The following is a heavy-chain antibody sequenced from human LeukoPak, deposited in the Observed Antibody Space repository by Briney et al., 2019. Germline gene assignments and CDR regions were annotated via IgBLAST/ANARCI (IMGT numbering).Heavy chain of an antibody. V-gene: IGHV1-18*01. CDR2: NSAYNGNT. J-gene: IGHJ4*02. D-gene: IGHD3-22*01. CDR3: ARDTGDSSGYYDY. Sequence: ASVKGSCKASGYTLSSYGISWVRQAPGQRLEWMGWNSAYNGNTNYAQKLQGRITMTTDTSTSTAYMELRSLRSDDTGVYYCARDTGDSSGYYDYWGQGTLVTVSS. CDR1: GYTLSSYG.